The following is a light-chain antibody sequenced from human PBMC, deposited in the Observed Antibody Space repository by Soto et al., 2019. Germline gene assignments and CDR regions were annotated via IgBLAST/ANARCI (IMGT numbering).Light chain of an antibody. CDR3: HQYSSPPAT. V-gene: IGKV3-20*01. CDR2: GAS. CDR1: QSVSTY. J-gene: IGKJ2*01. Sequence: EIVVTQSPGTLSLSPGERVTLSCRTSQSVSTYLAWYQHRPGQAPRLLIYGASWRATGIPDRFSATGSGTDFTLTISGLAPEDFAVYYCHQYSSPPATFGQGTKLEIK.